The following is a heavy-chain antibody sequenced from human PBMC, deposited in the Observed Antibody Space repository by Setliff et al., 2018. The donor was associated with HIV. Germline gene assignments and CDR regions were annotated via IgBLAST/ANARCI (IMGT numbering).Heavy chain of an antibody. V-gene: IGHV3-7*05. Sequence: GGSLRLSCAASGFSISDFWMSWVRQAPGKGLEWVANIREDGSEQYYMDSVKGRFTISRDNAKNLLYLQMSSLRAEDTAVYYCARDVAVASFFNYWGQGTLVTVSS. J-gene: IGHJ4*02. CDR3: ARDVAVASFFNY. CDR2: IREDGSEQ. D-gene: IGHD6-19*01. CDR1: GFSISDFW.